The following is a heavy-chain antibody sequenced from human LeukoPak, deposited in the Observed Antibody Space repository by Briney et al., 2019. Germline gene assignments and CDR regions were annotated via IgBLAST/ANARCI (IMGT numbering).Heavy chain of an antibody. J-gene: IGHJ1*01. D-gene: IGHD3-22*01. CDR1: GGSVSSGSYY. V-gene: IGHV4-61*01. CDR2: IYYSGST. Sequence: SETLSLTCTVSGGSVSSGSYYWSWIRQPPGKGLERIGYIYYSGSTNYNPSLKSRVTISVDTSKNQFSLKLSSVAAADTAVYYCASVNYYDSSGEYFQHWGQGTLVTVSS. CDR3: ASVNYYDSSGEYFQH.